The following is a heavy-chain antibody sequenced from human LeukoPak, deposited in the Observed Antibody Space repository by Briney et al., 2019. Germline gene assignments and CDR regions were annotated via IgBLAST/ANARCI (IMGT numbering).Heavy chain of an antibody. V-gene: IGHV3-23*01. CDR1: GFTFNNYG. CDR3: AKEATFIDAFDI. Sequence: GGSLRLSCAASGFTFNNYGMSWVRHVPGKGLEWVSAISGSGGTTYYADSVRGRFTISRDNSKNTLYLQMNSLRAEDTAVYYCAKEATFIDAFDIWGQGTMVTVSS. J-gene: IGHJ3*02. CDR2: ISGSGGTT. D-gene: IGHD5-12*01.